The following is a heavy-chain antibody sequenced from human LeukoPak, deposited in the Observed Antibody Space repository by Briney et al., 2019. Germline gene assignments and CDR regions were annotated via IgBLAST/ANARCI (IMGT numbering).Heavy chain of an antibody. CDR1: GGSISSYY. CDR2: INHSGST. V-gene: IGHV4-34*01. J-gene: IGHJ5*02. CDR3: ARGNDYHGSGRQSYFDP. Sequence: PSETLSLTCTVSGGSISSYYWSWIRQPPGKGLEWIGEINHSGSTYYNPSLKSRVTISVDTSKNQFSLKLTSVTAADTAFYYCARGNDYHGSGRQSYFDPWGQGTLVIVSS. D-gene: IGHD3-10*01.